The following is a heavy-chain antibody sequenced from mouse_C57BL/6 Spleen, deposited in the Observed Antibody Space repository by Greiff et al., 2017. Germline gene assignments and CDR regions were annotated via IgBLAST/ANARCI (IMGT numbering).Heavy chain of an antibody. J-gene: IGHJ3*01. CDR2: IDPANGYT. D-gene: IGHD2-2*01. CDR1: GFNIKNTY. CDR3: ARFGYDEGPFAY. V-gene: IGHV14-3*01. Sequence: VQLKESVAELVRPGASVKLSCTASGFNIKNTYLHWVKQRPEQGLEWIGRIDPANGYTTYAPKFQGKATINADTSSNTAYLQLSSLTSEDTAIYYCARFGYDEGPFAYGGQGTLVTVSA.